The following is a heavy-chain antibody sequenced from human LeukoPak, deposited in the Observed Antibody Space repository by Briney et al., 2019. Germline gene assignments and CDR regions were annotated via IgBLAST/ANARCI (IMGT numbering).Heavy chain of an antibody. CDR3: ARDTSGYGWFDP. Sequence: PSETLSLTCAVYGGSFSGYYWSWIRQPPGKGLEWIGEINHSGSTNYNPSLKSRVTISVDTSKNQFSLKLSSVTAADTAVYYCARDTSGYGWFDPWGQGTLVTVSS. V-gene: IGHV4-34*01. D-gene: IGHD3-22*01. J-gene: IGHJ5*02. CDR1: GGSFSGYY. CDR2: INHSGST.